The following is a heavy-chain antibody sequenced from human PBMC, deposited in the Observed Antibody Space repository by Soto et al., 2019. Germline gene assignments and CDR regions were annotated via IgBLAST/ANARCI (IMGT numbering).Heavy chain of an antibody. J-gene: IGHJ5*02. CDR1: GGSISSYY. CDR2: IYYSGST. CDR3: ARDLGDLNSENYRDGFDP. D-gene: IGHD1-26*01. Sequence: SETLSLTCTVSGGSISSYYWSWIRQPPGKGLEWIGYIYYSGSTNYNPSLKSRVTISVHTPKHQFSQKLHSVTAADTAVYYCARDLGDLNSENYRDGFDPWGQGTLVTVSS. V-gene: IGHV4-59*01.